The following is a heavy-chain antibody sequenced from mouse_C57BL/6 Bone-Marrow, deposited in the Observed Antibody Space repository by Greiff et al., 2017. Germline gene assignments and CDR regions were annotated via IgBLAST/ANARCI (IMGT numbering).Heavy chain of an antibody. D-gene: IGHD1-1*01. Sequence: EVQLQQSGPVLVKPGASVKMSCKASGYTFTDYYMNWVKQSHGKSLELIGVINPYNGGTSYNQKFKGKATLTVDKSSSTAYIELNSLTSEDSAVYYCARDYYGSSGAYWGQGTLVTVSA. CDR2: INPYNGGT. J-gene: IGHJ3*01. CDR1: GYTFTDYY. V-gene: IGHV1-19*01. CDR3: ARDYYGSSGAY.